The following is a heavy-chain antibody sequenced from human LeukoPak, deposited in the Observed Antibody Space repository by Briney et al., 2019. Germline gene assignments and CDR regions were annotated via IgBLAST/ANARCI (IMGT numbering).Heavy chain of an antibody. CDR1: TFSCSCNE. CDR3: GRESCGGDCRYSLGFEY. J-gene: IGHJ4*02. CDR2: ISGSGDTI. Sequence: GGTLRLSCAASTFSCSCNEMNWHPQAQGKGLEWVSYISGSGDTIYYADSVKGRFTISRANTKNSMYLQRNSLKAQATAFYSGGRESCGGDCRYSLGFEYWGQGILVTVSS. D-gene: IGHD2-21*02. V-gene: IGHV3-48*03.